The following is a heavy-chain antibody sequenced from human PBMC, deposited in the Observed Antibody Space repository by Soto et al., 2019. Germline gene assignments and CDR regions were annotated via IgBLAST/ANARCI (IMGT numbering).Heavy chain of an antibody. Sequence: LSETLSLTCTVSGGSISSYYWSWIRQPPGKGLEWIGYIYYSGSTNYNPSLKSRVTISVDTSKNQFSLKLSSVTAADTAVYYCARAGAAAGNYYYYGMDVWGQGTTVTVSS. J-gene: IGHJ6*02. V-gene: IGHV4-59*01. CDR1: GGSISSYY. D-gene: IGHD6-13*01. CDR3: ARAGAAAGNYYYYGMDV. CDR2: IYYSGST.